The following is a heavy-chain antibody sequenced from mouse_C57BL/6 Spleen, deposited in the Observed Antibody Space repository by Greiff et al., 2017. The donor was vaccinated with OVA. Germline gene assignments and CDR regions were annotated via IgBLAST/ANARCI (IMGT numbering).Heavy chain of an antibody. CDR3: ARSWGSSSYYFDY. V-gene: IGHV1-82*01. CDR2: IYPGDGDT. CDR1: GYAFSSSW. J-gene: IGHJ2*01. D-gene: IGHD1-1*01. Sequence: QVQLQQSGPELVKPGASVKISCKASGYAFSSSWMNWVKQRPGKGLEWIGRIYPGDGDTNYNGKFKGKATLTADKSSSTAYMQLSSLTSEDSAVYFCARSWGSSSYYFDYWGQGTTLTVSS.